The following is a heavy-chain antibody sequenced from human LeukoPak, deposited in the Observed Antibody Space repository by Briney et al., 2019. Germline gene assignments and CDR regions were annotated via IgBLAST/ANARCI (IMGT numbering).Heavy chain of an antibody. CDR2: IKQDGSEK. J-gene: IGHJ3*02. D-gene: IGHD2-21*02. CDR3: ARISYCGGDCYSDAFDI. V-gene: IGHV3-7*04. CDR1: GFTFSSYW. Sequence: PGGSLRLSCAASGFTFSSYWMSWVRQAPGKGLEWVANIKQDGSEKYYVDSVKGRFTISRDNAKNSLYLQMNSLRAEDTAVYYCARISYCGGDCYSDAFDIWGQGTMVAVSS.